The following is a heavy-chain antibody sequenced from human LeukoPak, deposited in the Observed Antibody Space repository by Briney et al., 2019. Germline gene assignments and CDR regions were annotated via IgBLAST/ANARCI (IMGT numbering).Heavy chain of an antibody. V-gene: IGHV3-30*19. D-gene: IGHD3-22*01. J-gene: IGHJ4*02. CDR1: GFTFSSYG. CDR2: ISYDGTYK. CDR3: ARDQDSSGYIPFGY. Sequence: GGSLRLSCSASGFTFSSYGMHWVRQAPGKGLEWVAVISYDGTYKNYADSVKGRFTISGDTSKNTLYLQMNSLRVDDTAVYYCARDQDSSGYIPFGYWGQGTLVTVSS.